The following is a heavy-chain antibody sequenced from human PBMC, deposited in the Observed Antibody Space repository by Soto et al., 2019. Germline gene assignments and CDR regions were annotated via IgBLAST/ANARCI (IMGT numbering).Heavy chain of an antibody. Sequence: EVQLLESGGGLVQPGGSLRLSCAASGFTFSSYAMSWFRQAPGKGLEGVSVIGGSGGSTYYADSVKGRFTISRDNSKTTLYLQMNSLRAEDTAVYYCAKVVRGYRGGMDVWGQGTTVTVSS. D-gene: IGHD5-12*01. CDR3: AKVVRGYRGGMDV. J-gene: IGHJ6*02. CDR1: GFTFSSYA. V-gene: IGHV3-23*01. CDR2: IGGSGGST.